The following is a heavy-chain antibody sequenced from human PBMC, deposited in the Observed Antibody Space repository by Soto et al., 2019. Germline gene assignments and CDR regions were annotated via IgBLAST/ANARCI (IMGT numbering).Heavy chain of an antibody. Sequence: PSQTLSLTCAISGDSVSSNSATWNWIRQSPSRGPEWLGRTYYRSNWHNEYAVSVKSRMTINPDTSKNQFSLQLNSVTPEDTAVYYCARVFSDSSSFFDPWGQGTLVTVSS. D-gene: IGHD6-13*01. J-gene: IGHJ5*02. V-gene: IGHV6-1*01. CDR3: ARVFSDSSSFFDP. CDR1: GDSVSSNSAT. CDR2: TYYRSNWHN.